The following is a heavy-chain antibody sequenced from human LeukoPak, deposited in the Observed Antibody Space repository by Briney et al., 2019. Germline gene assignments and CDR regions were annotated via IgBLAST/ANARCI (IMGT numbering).Heavy chain of an antibody. CDR3: ARGRRYCSSTSCYNRESAAFDI. Sequence: PGGSLRLSCAASGFTFSSYDMHWVRQATGKGLEWVSAIGTAGDTYYPGSVKGRFTTSRENAKNSLYLQMNSLRAGDTAVYYCARGRRYCSSTSCYNRESAAFDIWGQGTMVTVSS. CDR1: GFTFSSYD. V-gene: IGHV3-13*01. D-gene: IGHD2-2*02. CDR2: IGTAGDT. J-gene: IGHJ3*02.